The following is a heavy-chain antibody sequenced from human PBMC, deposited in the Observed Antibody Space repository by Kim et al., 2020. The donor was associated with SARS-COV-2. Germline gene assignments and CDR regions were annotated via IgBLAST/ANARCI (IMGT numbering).Heavy chain of an antibody. D-gene: IGHD3-3*01. V-gene: IGHV3-48*02. CDR3: AREGTLTIFGVAPPGYYYYMDV. Sequence: GGSLRLSCAASGFTFSSYSMNWVRQAPGKGLEWVSYISSSSGTIYYADSVKDRFTISRDNAKNSLYLQMNSLRDEDTAVYYCAREGTLTIFGVAPPGYYYYMDVWGKGTTVTVSS. J-gene: IGHJ6*03. CDR1: GFTFSSYS. CDR2: ISSSSGTI.